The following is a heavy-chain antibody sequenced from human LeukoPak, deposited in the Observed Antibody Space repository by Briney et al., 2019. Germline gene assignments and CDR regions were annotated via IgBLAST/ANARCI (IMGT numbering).Heavy chain of an antibody. CDR2: ISYDGSNK. V-gene: IGHV3-30*18. CDR3: AKGRVFGVVIPSFDY. CDR1: GFTFSSYG. Sequence: GGSLRLSCAASGFTFSSYGMHWVRQAPGKGLEWVAVISYDGSNKYYADSVKGRFTISKDNSKNTLYLQMNSLRAEDTAVYYCAKGRVFGVVIPSFDYWGQGTLVTVSS. D-gene: IGHD3-3*01. J-gene: IGHJ4*02.